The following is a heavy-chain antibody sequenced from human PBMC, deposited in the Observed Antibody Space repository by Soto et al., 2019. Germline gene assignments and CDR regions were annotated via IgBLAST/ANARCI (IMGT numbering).Heavy chain of an antibody. D-gene: IGHD5-18*01. CDR2: ISGGGSST. V-gene: IGHV3-23*01. CDR3: AKGYNEYIDVYIES. J-gene: IGHJ4*02. Sequence: GGSLRLSCTASGFTFSKFAMYWVRQAPGKGLEWVSGISGGGSSTYYADSVKGRFTMSRDNSRSTLYLQPSSLRVEDAALYYCAKGYNEYIDVYIESWGQGTPVTVSS. CDR1: GFTFSKFA.